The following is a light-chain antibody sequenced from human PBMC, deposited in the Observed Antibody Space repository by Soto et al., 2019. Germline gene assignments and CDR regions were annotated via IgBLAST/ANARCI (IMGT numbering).Light chain of an antibody. J-gene: IGKJ1*01. V-gene: IGKV3-15*01. CDR3: QQYNNWPGT. CDR1: QTISGS. Sequence: EILMTQSPSTLSVSPGERVTLSCRASQTISGSLAWYQHKPGQAPRLLIYGASAMATGFPSRFSGSGSGTDFTLTISSLQSEDFAVYYCQQYNNWPGTFGQGTKVEIK. CDR2: GAS.